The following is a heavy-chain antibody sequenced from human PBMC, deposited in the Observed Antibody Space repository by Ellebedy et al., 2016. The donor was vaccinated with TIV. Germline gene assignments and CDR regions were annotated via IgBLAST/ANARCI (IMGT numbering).Heavy chain of an antibody. Sequence: GGSLRLXXAASGFRPSNSVMSWIRQAPGKGLEWVSTLTADGRSTYFADSVKGRFTISRDNSKNTVYLQMNSLRSEDTAVYYCRPGHYSDAWGQGTLVTVSS. CDR1: GFRPSNSV. CDR3: RPGHYSDA. J-gene: IGHJ4*02. CDR2: LTADGRST. V-gene: IGHV3-23*01.